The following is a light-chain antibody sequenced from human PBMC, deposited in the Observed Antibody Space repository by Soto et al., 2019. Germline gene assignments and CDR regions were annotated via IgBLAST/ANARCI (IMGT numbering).Light chain of an antibody. CDR1: SSDVGGYNY. Sequence: QCALAHPRSVCWSPGHSVTISCTGTSSDVGGYNYVSWYQQHPGKAPKLMIYDVSKRPSGVPDRFSGSKSGNTASLTISGLQAEDEADYYCCSYAGSYNYVFGTGTKVTVL. CDR2: DVS. J-gene: IGLJ1*01. CDR3: CSYAGSYNYV. V-gene: IGLV2-11*01.